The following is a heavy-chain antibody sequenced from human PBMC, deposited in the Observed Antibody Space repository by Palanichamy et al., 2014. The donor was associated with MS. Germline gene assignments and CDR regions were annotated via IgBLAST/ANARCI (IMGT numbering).Heavy chain of an antibody. CDR2: ISGYNVYT. V-gene: IGHV1-18*01. CDR1: GYTFSDYG. J-gene: IGHJ4*02. D-gene: IGHD2-2*01. CDR3: ARNGSTSLDY. Sequence: QVQLVQSGAEVKKPGASVKVSCKASGYTFSDYGVSWVRQAPGQGFEWMGWISGYNVYTNYAQNLQGRVTMTTDTSTTTAYMELRSLRSDDTAVYFCARNGSTSLDYWGQGTLVTVSS.